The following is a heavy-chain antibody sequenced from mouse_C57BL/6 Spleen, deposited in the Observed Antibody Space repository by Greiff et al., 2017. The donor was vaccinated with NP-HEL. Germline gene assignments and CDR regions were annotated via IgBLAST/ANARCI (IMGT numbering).Heavy chain of an antibody. J-gene: IGHJ4*01. Sequence: VQLQQPGAELVKPGASVKLSCKASGYTFTSYWMHWVKQRPGQGLEWIGMIHPNSGSTNYNEKFKSKATLTVDKSSSTAYMQLSSLTSEDSAVYYCARKEDFCYGNYDYAMDYWGQGTSVTVSS. CDR2: IHPNSGST. CDR3: ARKEDFCYGNYDYAMDY. CDR1: GYTFTSYW. V-gene: IGHV1-64*01. D-gene: IGHD2-1*01.